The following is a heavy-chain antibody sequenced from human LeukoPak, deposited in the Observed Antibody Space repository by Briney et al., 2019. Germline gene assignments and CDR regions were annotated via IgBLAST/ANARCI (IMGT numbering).Heavy chain of an antibody. CDR2: XXXXXSNK. CDR1: GFXXXLXX. CDR3: AKDGYYDILTGYFYYYYYYMDV. Sequence: GFXXXLXXXXWVXXAPGXXXXXXAFXXXXXSNKYYADSVRGRFTISRDNSKNTLYLQMNSLRAEDTAVYYCAKDGYYDILTGYFYYYYYYMDVWGKGTTVTVSS. V-gene: IGHV3-30*02. D-gene: IGHD3-9*01. J-gene: IGHJ6*03.